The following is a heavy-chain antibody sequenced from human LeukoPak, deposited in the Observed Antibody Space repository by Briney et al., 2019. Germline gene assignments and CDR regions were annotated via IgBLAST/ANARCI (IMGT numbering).Heavy chain of an antibody. D-gene: IGHD3-10*01. Sequence: PGGSLRLSCVASGFTFSSYEMNWDRQAPGKGLEWVSYISSSGSTIYYADSVKGRFTISRDNAKNSLYLQMNSLRAEDTAVYYCARDMDGFRPWGQGTLVTVSS. J-gene: IGHJ1*01. V-gene: IGHV3-48*03. CDR1: GFTFSSYE. CDR2: ISSSGSTI. CDR3: ARDMDGFRP.